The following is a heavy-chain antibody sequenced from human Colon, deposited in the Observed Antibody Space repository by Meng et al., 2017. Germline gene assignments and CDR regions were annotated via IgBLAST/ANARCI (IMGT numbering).Heavy chain of an antibody. Sequence: VARVGAGARLVGPSGTLSLTCTLSGGSVSSPSCYWSWIRQTPGKGLEWIGYVYYNGSANYNPSLKSRVTISVDTSKNHFSLNLTSVTAADTAVYYCARGRGSYSSIDFWGQGTLVTVSS. CDR3: ARGRGSYSSIDF. J-gene: IGHJ4*02. V-gene: IGHV4-61*03. CDR2: VYYNGSA. CDR1: GGSVSSPSCY. D-gene: IGHD1-26*01.